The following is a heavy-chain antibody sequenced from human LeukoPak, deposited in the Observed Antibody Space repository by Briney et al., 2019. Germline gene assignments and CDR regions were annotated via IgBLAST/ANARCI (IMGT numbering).Heavy chain of an antibody. CDR1: GGSISNYY. CDR2: ISYSGST. V-gene: IGHV4-59*01. Sequence: SETLSLTCTVSGGSISNYYWSWIRQPPGKGLEWIGYISYSGSTNYNPSLRSRVTISVDTSKNQFSLKLSSVTAADTAVYYCARFVDDYSNWFDPWGQGTLVTVSS. D-gene: IGHD4-11*01. CDR3: ARFVDDYSNWFDP. J-gene: IGHJ5*02.